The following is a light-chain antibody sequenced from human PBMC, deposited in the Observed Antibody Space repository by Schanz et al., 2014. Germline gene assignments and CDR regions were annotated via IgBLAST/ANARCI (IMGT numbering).Light chain of an antibody. J-gene: IGLJ1*01. Sequence: SSELTQPPSVSVAPGQTARITCGGNNIGSTSVHWYQQKPGQAPVLVVYNDSERPSGIPERFSGSNSGNTATLTITRVEAGDEADYYCQVWDSSSELGVFGTGTKLTVL. CDR1: NIGSTS. V-gene: IGLV3-21*02. CDR2: NDS. CDR3: QVWDSSSELGV.